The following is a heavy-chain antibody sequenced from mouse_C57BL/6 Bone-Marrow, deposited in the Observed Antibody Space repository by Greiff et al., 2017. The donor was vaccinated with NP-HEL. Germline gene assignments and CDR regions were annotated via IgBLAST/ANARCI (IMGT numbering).Heavy chain of an antibody. J-gene: IGHJ4*01. CDR1: GFTFSSYA. D-gene: IGHD6-2*01. V-gene: IGHV5-4*01. Sequence: EVQLKESGGGLVKPGGSLKLSCAASGFTFSSYAMSWVRQTPEKRLEWVATISDGGSYTYYPDNVKGRFTISRDNAKNNLYLQMSHLKSEDTAMYYCAREVSPAMDYWGQGTSVTVSS. CDR3: AREVSPAMDY. CDR2: ISDGGSYT.